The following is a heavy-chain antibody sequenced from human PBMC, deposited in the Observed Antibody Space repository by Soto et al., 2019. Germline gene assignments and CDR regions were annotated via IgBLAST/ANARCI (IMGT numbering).Heavy chain of an antibody. CDR1: GFICSSYD. CDR2: ILVDGRT. Sequence: EVQMFESGGGLAQPGGSLRLSCAASGFICSSYDMSWVRQAPGKGLEWVSTILVDGRTFYVDSVKGRFTISRDNSKNTVYLQMNSLTAGDTALYYCAKATATGGGAFDICGQGTMVTVSS. J-gene: IGHJ3*02. CDR3: AKATATGGGAFDI. V-gene: IGHV3-23*01. D-gene: IGHD2-8*02.